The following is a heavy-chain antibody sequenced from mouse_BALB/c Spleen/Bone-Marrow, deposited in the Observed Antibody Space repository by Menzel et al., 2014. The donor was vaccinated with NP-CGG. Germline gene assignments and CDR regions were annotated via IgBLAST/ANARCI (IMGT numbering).Heavy chain of an antibody. V-gene: IGHV4-1*02. CDR2: INPDSSTI. CDR1: GFDFSRYW. CDR3: ARQGYYGKGDY. Sequence: DVHLVESGGGLVQPGGSLKLSCAASGFDFSRYWMSWVRQAPGKGLEWIGEINPDSSTINYTPPLKDKFIISRDNAKNTLYLQMSKVRSEDTALYYCARQGYYGKGDYWGQGTTLTVSS. D-gene: IGHD2-1*01. J-gene: IGHJ2*01.